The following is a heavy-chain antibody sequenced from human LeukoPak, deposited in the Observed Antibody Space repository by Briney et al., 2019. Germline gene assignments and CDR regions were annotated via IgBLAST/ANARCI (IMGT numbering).Heavy chain of an antibody. CDR1: GFTFSSYA. CDR3: ARGSYRWLQSKIGDLHY. D-gene: IGHD5-24*01. CDR2: ISYDGSNK. J-gene: IGHJ4*02. Sequence: GGSLRLSCAASGFTFSSYAMHWVRQAPGKGLEWVAVISYDGSNKYYADSVKGRFTISRDNSKNTLYLQMNSLRAEDPAVYYCARGSYRWLQSKIGDLHYWGQGTLVTVSS. V-gene: IGHV3-30-3*01.